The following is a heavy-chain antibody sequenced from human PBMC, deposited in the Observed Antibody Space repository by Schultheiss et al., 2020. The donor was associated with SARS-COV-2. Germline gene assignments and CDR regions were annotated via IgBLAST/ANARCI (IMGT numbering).Heavy chain of an antibody. CDR3: ATSSTVRGGDDY. Sequence: GGSLRLSCAASGLTFRTYWMSWVRQVPGKGLEWVANIKQDGSEKYYMDSVKGRFTISRDNAKNSLYLQMNSLRAEDTAVYYCATSSTVRGGDDYWGQGTLVTVAS. V-gene: IGHV3-7*03. CDR1: GLTFRTYW. D-gene: IGHD3-10*01. CDR2: IKQDGSEK. J-gene: IGHJ4*02.